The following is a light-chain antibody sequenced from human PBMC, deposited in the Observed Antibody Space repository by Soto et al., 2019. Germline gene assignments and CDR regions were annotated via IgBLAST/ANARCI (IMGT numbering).Light chain of an antibody. Sequence: EIALTQSPATLSVSPGERATLSCKASQSVSSNLAWYQQKPGQAPRLLIYDASTRATGIPARFSGSGSGTEFTLTISSLQSEDFAVYYCQQYESWPPYTFGQGTKLEI. V-gene: IGKV3-15*01. CDR3: QQYESWPPYT. J-gene: IGKJ2*01. CDR1: QSVSSN. CDR2: DAS.